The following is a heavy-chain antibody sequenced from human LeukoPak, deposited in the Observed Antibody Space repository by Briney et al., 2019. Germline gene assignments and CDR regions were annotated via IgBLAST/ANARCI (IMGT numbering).Heavy chain of an antibody. CDR1: GFTFSSYG. J-gene: IGHJ4*02. CDR2: ISYDGTNK. D-gene: IGHD6-13*01. Sequence: PGGSLRLSCAASGFTFSSYGMHWVRQAPGKGLEWVAFISYDGTNKYYADSVKGRFTISRDNSKNTLYLQVNSLRAEDTAVYYCAKLDSSSSSYWGQGTLVTVSS. V-gene: IGHV3-30*18. CDR3: AKLDSSSSSY.